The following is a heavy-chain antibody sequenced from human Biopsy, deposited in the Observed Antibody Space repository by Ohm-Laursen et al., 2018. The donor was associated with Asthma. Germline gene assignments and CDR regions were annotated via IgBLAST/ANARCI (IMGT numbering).Heavy chain of an antibody. CDR2: VYYSGST. CDR1: GGSINNFY. V-gene: IGHV4-59*01. CDR3: ARGVDRVTGLLDHFDS. D-gene: IGHD2-21*02. Sequence: TLSLTCTVSGGSINNFYWSWIRQPPGKGLESIGHVYYSGSTKYNPSLKSRVTISIDASKNQFSLKLTSVTAADTAVYYCARGVDRVTGLLDHFDSWGQGTLVTVSS. J-gene: IGHJ4*02.